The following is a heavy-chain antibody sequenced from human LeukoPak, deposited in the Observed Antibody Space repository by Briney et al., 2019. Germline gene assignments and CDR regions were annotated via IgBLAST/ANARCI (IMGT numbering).Heavy chain of an antibody. Sequence: SETLSLTCTVSGGSISSSSYYWGWIRQPPGKGLEWIGSIYYSGSTYYNPSLKSRVTISVDTSRNQFSLKLSSVTAADTAVYYCARDEGNYDYVWGSYRLNYFDYWGQGTLVTVSS. CDR1: GGSISSSSYY. CDR3: ARDEGNYDYVWGSYRLNYFDY. CDR2: IYYSGST. J-gene: IGHJ4*02. V-gene: IGHV4-39*02. D-gene: IGHD3-16*02.